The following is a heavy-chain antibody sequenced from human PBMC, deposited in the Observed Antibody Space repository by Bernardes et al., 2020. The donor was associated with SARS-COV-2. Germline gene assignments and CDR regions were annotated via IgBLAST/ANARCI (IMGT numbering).Heavy chain of an antibody. CDR2: IFYSTNA. CDR1: GGSISSSDHY. Sequence: SETLSLTCTVSGGSISSSDHYWGWIRHPPGQGLEWIGNIFYSTNAFSNPSVKSRATISVDTSKNQFSLKLSSVTAADTAIYYCATGKVVTGTSLDYWGQGTPVTVSS. CDR3: ATGKVVTGTSLDY. D-gene: IGHD1-1*01. V-gene: IGHV4-39*01. J-gene: IGHJ4*02.